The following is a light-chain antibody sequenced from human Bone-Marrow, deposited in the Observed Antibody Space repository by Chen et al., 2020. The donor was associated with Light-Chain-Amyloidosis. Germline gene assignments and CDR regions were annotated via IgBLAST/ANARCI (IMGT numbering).Light chain of an antibody. Sequence: QSALTQPASVSGSPGQPLTTPRTGTSSDVGGDNHVSWYQQHPDKAPKLMIYEVTNRPSWVPDRFSGSKSDNTASLTISGLQTEDEADYFCSSYTITNTLVFGSGTRVTVL. V-gene: IGLV2-14*01. CDR1: SSDVGGDNH. CDR3: SSYTITNTLV. J-gene: IGLJ1*01. CDR2: EVT.